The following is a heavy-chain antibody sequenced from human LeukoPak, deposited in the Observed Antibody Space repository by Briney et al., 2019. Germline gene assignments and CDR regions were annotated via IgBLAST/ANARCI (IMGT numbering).Heavy chain of an antibody. CDR3: ARDLGSRYENNWFDP. CDR2: INPIGGST. CDR1: GYTLTSHY. Sequence: ASVKVSCMASGYTLTSHYIHWVRQAPGQGLEWMGIINPIGGSTRYAQKFQGRVTMTRDTSTSTVYMELSSLRSEDTAVYYCARDLGSRYENNWFDPWGQGTLVTVSS. V-gene: IGHV1-46*01. D-gene: IGHD5-12*01. J-gene: IGHJ5*02.